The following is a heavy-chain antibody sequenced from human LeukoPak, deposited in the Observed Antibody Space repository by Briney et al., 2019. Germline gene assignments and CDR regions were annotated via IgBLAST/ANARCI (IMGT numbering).Heavy chain of an antibody. CDR1: GGSISSSSYY. CDR3: ASLPTYGDYLIDI. CDR2: IYYTGST. Sequence: KSSETLSLTCTVSGGSISSSSYYWGWIRQPPGKGLEWIGRIYYTGSTYYNPSLKSRVTISVDTSKNQFSLKLNSVTAADTAVYYCASLPTYGDYLIDIWGQGTMVTVSS. V-gene: IGHV4-39*01. J-gene: IGHJ3*02. D-gene: IGHD4-17*01.